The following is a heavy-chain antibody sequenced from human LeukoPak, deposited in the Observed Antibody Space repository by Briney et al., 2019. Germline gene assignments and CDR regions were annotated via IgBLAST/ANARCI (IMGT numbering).Heavy chain of an antibody. Sequence: ASVKVSCKASGYTFTSYYMHWVRQAPGQGLEWMEIINPSGGSTSYAEKFQGRVTMTRDTSTSTVYMELSSLRSEDTAVYYCARDLAPGYDFWSGPLYNWFDPWGQGTLVTVSS. CDR3: ARDLAPGYDFWSGPLYNWFDP. CDR1: GYTFTSYY. J-gene: IGHJ5*02. D-gene: IGHD3-3*01. CDR2: INPSGGST. V-gene: IGHV1-46*01.